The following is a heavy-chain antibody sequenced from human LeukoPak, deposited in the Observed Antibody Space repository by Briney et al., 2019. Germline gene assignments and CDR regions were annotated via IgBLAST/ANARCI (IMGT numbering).Heavy chain of an antibody. Sequence: PSPCLSPTRPLSGASTSSYCSSSVRQHPGNGLGWIGYIYLRGRTNSHPSLKGRVTISVDTSQNQFSLRLTSVTAADTAVYYCARGGYGDGRGQYFFDYWGHGTLVTVSS. J-gene: IGHJ4*01. D-gene: IGHD4-17*01. CDR1: GASTSSYC. CDR2: IYLRGRT. CDR3: ARGGYGDGRGQYFFDY. V-gene: IGHV4-59*01.